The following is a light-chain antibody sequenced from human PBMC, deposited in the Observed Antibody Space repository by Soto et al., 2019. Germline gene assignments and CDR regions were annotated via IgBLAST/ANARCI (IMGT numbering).Light chain of an antibody. CDR3: MQSTQFPST. J-gene: IGKJ2*01. Sequence: DIVMTQTPLSSPVTLGHPASISCRSSQSLVYSDVNTYLSWLQQRPGQPPRLLIYKISNRFSGVPDRFSGSGARPDFTLAISRVDVEDVGIYYWMQSTQFPSTFGQGTKLVSK. V-gene: IGKV2-24*01. CDR1: QSLVYSDVNTY. CDR2: KIS.